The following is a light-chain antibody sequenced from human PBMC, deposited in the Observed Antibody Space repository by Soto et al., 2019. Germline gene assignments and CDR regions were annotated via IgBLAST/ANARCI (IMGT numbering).Light chain of an antibody. CDR1: QGIDRW. J-gene: IGKJ4*01. CDR3: KHSTSLPLT. V-gene: IGKV1-12*01. Sequence: SKMTQSPSSVYASVGDRVTITFRASQGIDRWLAWYQQKPGKAPKVLIYAASSLRSGVPSRFSGSGSGTDFSLTISSLQPEDLATYYCKHSTSLPLTFGGGTKVDIK. CDR2: AAS.